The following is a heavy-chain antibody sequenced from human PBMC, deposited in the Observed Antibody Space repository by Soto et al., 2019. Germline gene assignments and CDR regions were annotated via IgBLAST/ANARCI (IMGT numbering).Heavy chain of an antibody. V-gene: IGHV4-4*01. CDR2: VYHTGDT. D-gene: IGHD2-21*02. J-gene: IGHJ5*02. CDR1: GGTVASSHW. CDR3: AREIVTAGGNNYFDP. Sequence: GTLSLTCGVSGGTVASSHWWSWVRQSPGGGLEWIGNVYHTGDTNFNPSLQSRVTISVDKSNNQFSLRLNSLTAADTAVYFCAREIVTAGGNNYFDPWGPGTLVTVSS.